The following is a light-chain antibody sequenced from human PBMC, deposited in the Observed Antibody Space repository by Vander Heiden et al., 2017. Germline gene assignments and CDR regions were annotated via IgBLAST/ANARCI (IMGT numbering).Light chain of an antibody. Sequence: EIVLTQSPATLSFSLGERATLSCRTSQSVSSYLAWYQQKPGQAPRLLIYDASNRATGTKARFSGSGDGTDVNLTISSRELEDFEVYYCQQRKNGHATCTFGQGTKVEIK. CDR2: DAS. V-gene: IGKV3D-11*02. CDR1: QSVSSY. J-gene: IGKJ2*02. CDR3: QQRKNGHATCT.